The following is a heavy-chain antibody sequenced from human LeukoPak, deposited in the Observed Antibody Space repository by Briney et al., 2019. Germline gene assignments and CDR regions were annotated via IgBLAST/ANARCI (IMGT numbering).Heavy chain of an antibody. CDR3: AWRKYFSTWLEP. J-gene: IGHJ5*02. CDR1: GLDLNDYW. Sequence: PGESLQISCKGSGLDLNDYWIGWVRQLPGKGLEWMGIISPSRSETQYSLPSQGQVTISVDKSTSTAYLQWSSLKASDTAIYYCAWRKYFSTWLEPWGQGTLVTVSS. V-gene: IGHV5-51*01. D-gene: IGHD1-14*01. CDR2: ISPSRSET.